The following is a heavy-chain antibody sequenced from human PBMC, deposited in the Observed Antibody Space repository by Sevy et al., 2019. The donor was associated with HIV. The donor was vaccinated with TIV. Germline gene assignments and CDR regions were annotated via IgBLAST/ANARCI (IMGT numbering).Heavy chain of an antibody. J-gene: IGHJ4*02. CDR3: ASGTHLGVVAPGEN. CDR1: GFSFSSYW. V-gene: IGHV3-74*01. CDR2: INSDGSNT. D-gene: IGHD2-15*01. Sequence: GESLKISCAASGFSFSSYWMHWVRQAPGKGLVWVSRINSDGSNTNYADSVKGRFTISRDNAKNTLYLQMNSLRAEDTAVYYCASGTHLGVVAPGENWGQGTLVTVSS.